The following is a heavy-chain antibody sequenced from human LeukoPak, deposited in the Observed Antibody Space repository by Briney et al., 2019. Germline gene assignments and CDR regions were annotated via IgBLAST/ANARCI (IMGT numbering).Heavy chain of an antibody. CDR1: GGTFSSYA. CDR3: ARGLSRYYYDSSGYSKPYYFDY. J-gene: IGHJ4*02. D-gene: IGHD3-22*01. Sequence: SVKVSCKASGGTFSSYAISWVRQAPGQGLEWMGGIIPIFGTANYAQKFQGRVTMTRNTSISTAYMELSSLRSEDTAVYYCARGLSRYYYDSSGYSKPYYFDYWGQGTLVTVSS. CDR2: IIPIFGTA. V-gene: IGHV1-69*05.